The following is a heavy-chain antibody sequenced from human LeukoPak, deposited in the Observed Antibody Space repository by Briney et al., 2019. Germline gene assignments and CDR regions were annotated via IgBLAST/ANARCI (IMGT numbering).Heavy chain of an antibody. D-gene: IGHD3-10*01. CDR1: GGSINGYS. CDR3: ARLGGNWNSPGRDY. Sequence: SETLSLTCSVSGGSINGYSWTWIRQPPGMRLEWVGHISYTGTTNCNPSLTTRVAISVDTSKNQFSLKLTSVTAADTAMYFCARLGGNWNSPGRDYWGQGTLVTVSS. J-gene: IGHJ4*02. CDR2: ISYTGTT. V-gene: IGHV4-59*08.